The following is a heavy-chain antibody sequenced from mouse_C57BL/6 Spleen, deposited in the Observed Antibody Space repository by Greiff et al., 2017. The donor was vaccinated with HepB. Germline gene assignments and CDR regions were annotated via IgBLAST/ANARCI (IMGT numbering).Heavy chain of an antibody. CDR3: ARHDHADY. J-gene: IGHJ2*01. Sequence: VKLMESGAELVRPGASVKLSCKASGYTFTDYYINWVKQRPGQGLEWIARIYPGSGNTYYNEKFKGKATLTAEKSSSTAYMQLSSLTSEDSAVYFCARHDHADYWGQGTTVTVSS. V-gene: IGHV1-76*01. D-gene: IGHD2-4*01. CDR2: IYPGSGNT. CDR1: GYTFTDYY.